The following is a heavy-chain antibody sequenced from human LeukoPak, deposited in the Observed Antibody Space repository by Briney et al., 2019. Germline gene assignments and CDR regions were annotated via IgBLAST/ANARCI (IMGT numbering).Heavy chain of an antibody. Sequence: PSETLSLTCAVYGGSLSGYYWSWIRQPPGKGLEWIGEINHSGSTNYNPSLKSRVTISVDTSKNQFSLKLSSVTAADTAVYYCARGADPWGQGTLVTVSS. CDR2: INHSGST. J-gene: IGHJ5*02. CDR3: ARGADP. V-gene: IGHV4-34*01. CDR1: GGSLSGYY.